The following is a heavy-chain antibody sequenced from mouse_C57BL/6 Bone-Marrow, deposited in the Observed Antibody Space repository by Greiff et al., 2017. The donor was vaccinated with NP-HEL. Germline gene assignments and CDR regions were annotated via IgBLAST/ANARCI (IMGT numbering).Heavy chain of an antibody. Sequence: EVQLQESGGDLVKPGGSLKLSCAASGFTFSSYGMSWVRQTPDKRLEWVATISSGGSYTYYPDSVKGRFTISRDNAKNTLYLQMSSLNSEDTAMYYCARDYYGSSYYFDYWGQGTTLTVSS. CDR3: ARDYYGSSYYFDY. J-gene: IGHJ2*01. CDR1: GFTFSSYG. V-gene: IGHV5-6*01. CDR2: ISSGGSYT. D-gene: IGHD1-1*01.